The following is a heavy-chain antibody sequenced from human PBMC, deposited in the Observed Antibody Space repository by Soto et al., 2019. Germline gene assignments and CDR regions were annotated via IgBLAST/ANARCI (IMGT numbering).Heavy chain of an antibody. Sequence: PGGSLRLSCAASGFTFSDYYMSWIRQAPGKGLEWVSYISSSGSTIYYADSVKGRFTISRDNAKNSLYLQMNSLRAEDTAVYYRARKLIWSGYYKAYYYGMDVWGQGTTVTVSS. J-gene: IGHJ6*02. D-gene: IGHD3-3*01. CDR3: ARKLIWSGYYKAYYYGMDV. CDR1: GFTFSDYY. CDR2: ISSSGSTI. V-gene: IGHV3-11*01.